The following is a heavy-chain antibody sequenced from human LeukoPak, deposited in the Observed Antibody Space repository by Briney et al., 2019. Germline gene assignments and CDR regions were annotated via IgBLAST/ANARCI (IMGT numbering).Heavy chain of an antibody. CDR1: GGSISSSNW. V-gene: IGHV4-4*02. Sequence: PSETLSLTCAVSGGSISSSNWWSWVRQPPGKGLEWIGEIYHSGSTNYNPSLKSRVTISVDKSKNQFSLKLSSVTAADTAVYYCARLTGLEFWGDYYLDYWGQGTLVTVSS. J-gene: IGHJ4*02. CDR2: IYHSGST. CDR3: ARLTGLEFWGDYYLDY. D-gene: IGHD3-3*01.